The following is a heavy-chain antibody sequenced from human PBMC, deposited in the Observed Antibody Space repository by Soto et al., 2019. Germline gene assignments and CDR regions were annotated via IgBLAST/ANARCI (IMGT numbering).Heavy chain of an antibody. CDR2: VSYSGRT. CDR1: VGSINNYY. Sequence: SGRLSVTCMVSVGSINNYYWAVIRQPPGKGLEWLGYVSYSGRTNYNPSLKSRVNMLVDKSKNQFSLNLTSVTAADTAVYYCERLQYKVLTAIDVWGQGTMVTGSS. CDR3: ERLQYKVLTAIDV. D-gene: IGHD2-21*01. V-gene: IGHV4-59*03. J-gene: IGHJ3*01.